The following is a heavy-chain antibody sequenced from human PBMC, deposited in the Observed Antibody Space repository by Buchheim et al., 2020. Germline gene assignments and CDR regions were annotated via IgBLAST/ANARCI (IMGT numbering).Heavy chain of an antibody. CDR1: GFAFSTFG. CDR3: AKDPHSDSETSTYYS. CDR2: ISYDGNNK. D-gene: IGHD3-22*01. V-gene: IGHV3-30*18. Sequence: QVQLVESGGGVVQPGGSLRLSCGASGFAFSTFGMHWVRQAPGKGLEWVAAISYDGNNKYYPDSVTGRFTISRDNFKNTVYLQMSSLRPEDSAVYYCAKDPHSDSETSTYYSWGQGT. J-gene: IGHJ4*02.